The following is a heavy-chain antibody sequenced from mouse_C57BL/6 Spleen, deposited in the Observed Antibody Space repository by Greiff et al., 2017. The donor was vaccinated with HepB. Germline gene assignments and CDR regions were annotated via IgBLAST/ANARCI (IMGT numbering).Heavy chain of an antibody. CDR1: GYTFTSYW. V-gene: IGHV1-7*01. Sequence: VQLQQSGAELAKPGASVKLSCKASGYTFTSYWMHWVKQRPGQGLEWIGYINPSSGYTKYNQKFKDKATLTADKSSSTAYMQLSSLTYEDSAVYYCARGSDWDDWYFDVWGTGTTVTVSS. J-gene: IGHJ1*03. CDR2: INPSSGYT. CDR3: ARGSDWDDWYFDV. D-gene: IGHD4-1*01.